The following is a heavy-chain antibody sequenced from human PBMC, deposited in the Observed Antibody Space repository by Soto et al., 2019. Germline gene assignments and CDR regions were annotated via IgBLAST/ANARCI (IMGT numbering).Heavy chain of an antibody. CDR1: GGSISSGGYY. CDR3: ARWGCSGGSCYLNWFDP. V-gene: IGHV4-31*03. CDR2: IYYSGST. Sequence: SETLSLTCTVSGGSISSGGYYWSWIRQHPGKGLEWIGYIYYSGSTYYNPSLKSRVTISVDTSKNQFSLKLSSVTAADTAVYYCARWGCSGGSCYLNWFDPWGQGTLVTVSS. D-gene: IGHD2-15*01. J-gene: IGHJ5*02.